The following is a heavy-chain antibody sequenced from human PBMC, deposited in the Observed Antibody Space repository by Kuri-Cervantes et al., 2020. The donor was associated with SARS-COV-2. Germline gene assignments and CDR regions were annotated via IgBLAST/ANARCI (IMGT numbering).Heavy chain of an antibody. CDR3: AADMAYCGGDCYSNYYYYRGMDV. J-gene: IGHJ6*02. CDR1: GGTFSSYT. D-gene: IGHD2-21*02. V-gene: IGHV1-69*02. CDR2: IIPILGIA. Sequence: SVKVSCKASGGTFSSYTISWVRQAPGQGLEWMGRIIPILGIANYAQKFQGRVTITADKSTSTAYMELSSLRSEDTAVYYCAADMAYCGGDCYSNYYYYRGMDVWGQGTTVTVSS.